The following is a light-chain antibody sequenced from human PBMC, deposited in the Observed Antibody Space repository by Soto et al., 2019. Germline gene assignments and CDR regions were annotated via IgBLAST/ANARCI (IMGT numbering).Light chain of an antibody. V-gene: IGLV2-14*01. Sequence: QSVLTQPASVSGSPGHSITISCTGTSSDVGGYNYVSWYQQHPGKAPKLMIYDVSNRPSGVSNRFSGSKSGNTASLTISGLQAEDEADYYCSSYTRSSTSYVFGTGTKVTVL. CDR1: SSDVGGYNY. CDR3: SSYTRSSTSYV. J-gene: IGLJ1*01. CDR2: DVS.